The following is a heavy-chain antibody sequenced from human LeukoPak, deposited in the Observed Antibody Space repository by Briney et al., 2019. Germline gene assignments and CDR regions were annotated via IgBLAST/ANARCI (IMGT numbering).Heavy chain of an antibody. CDR3: ARDRRYCSSTSCFNDAFDI. D-gene: IGHD2-2*01. V-gene: IGHV3-21*01. CDR1: GFTFSSYS. J-gene: IGHJ3*02. Sequence: GGSLRLSCAASGFTFSSYSMNWVRQAPGKGLEWVSSISSSSYTYYADSVKGRFTISRDNAKNSLYLQMNSLRAEDTAVYYCARDRRYCSSTSCFNDAFDIWGQGTMVTVSS. CDR2: ISSSSYT.